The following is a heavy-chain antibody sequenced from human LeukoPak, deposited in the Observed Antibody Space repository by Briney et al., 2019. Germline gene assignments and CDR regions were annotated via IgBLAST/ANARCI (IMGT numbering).Heavy chain of an antibody. CDR3: ARDLSYGSQYYFDY. CDR2: ISSSSSYI. V-gene: IGHV3-21*01. D-gene: IGHD5-18*01. J-gene: IGHJ4*02. CDR1: GFTFSSYS. Sequence: PGGSLRLSCAASGFTFSSYSMNWVRQAPGKGLEWVSSISSSSSYIYYADSVKGRFTISRDNAKNSLYLQTNSLRAEDTAVYYCARDLSYGSQYYFDYWGQGTLVTVSS.